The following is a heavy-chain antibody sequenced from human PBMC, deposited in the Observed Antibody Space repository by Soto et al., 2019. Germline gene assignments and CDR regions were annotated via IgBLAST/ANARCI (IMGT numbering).Heavy chain of an antibody. Sequence: SPSFQGHVTISADKSISTAYLQWSSLKASDTAMYYCARLPFSGSYYDDDAFDIWGQGTMVTVSS. CDR3: ARLPFSGSYYDDDAFDI. J-gene: IGHJ3*02. D-gene: IGHD1-26*01. V-gene: IGHV5-10-1*01.